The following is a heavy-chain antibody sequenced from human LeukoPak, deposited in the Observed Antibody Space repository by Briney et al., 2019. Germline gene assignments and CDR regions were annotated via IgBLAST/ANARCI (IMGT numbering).Heavy chain of an antibody. CDR3: AREDSSGWYYFDY. CDR1: GFTFSSYW. V-gene: IGHV3-33*08. D-gene: IGHD6-19*01. Sequence: GGSLRLSCAASGFTFSSYWMHWVRQAPGKGLEWVAVIWYDGSNKYYADSVKGRFTISRDNSKNTLYLQMNSLRAEDTAVYYCAREDSSGWYYFDYWGQGTLVTVSS. CDR2: IWYDGSNK. J-gene: IGHJ4*02.